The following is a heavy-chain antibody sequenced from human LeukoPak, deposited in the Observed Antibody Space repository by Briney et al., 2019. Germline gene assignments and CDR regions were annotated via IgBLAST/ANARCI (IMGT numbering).Heavy chain of an antibody. CDR2: IYTSGST. D-gene: IGHD3-10*01. CDR1: GGSIRSYY. J-gene: IGHJ3*02. CDR3: ARRASHVIWFGDDAFDI. Sequence: SETLSLTCTVSGGSIRSYYWSWIRQPPGKGLEWIGYIYTSGSTNYNPSLKSRVTISVDTSKNQFSLKLSSVTAADTAVYYCARRASHVIWFGDDAFDIWGQGTMVTVSS. V-gene: IGHV4-4*09.